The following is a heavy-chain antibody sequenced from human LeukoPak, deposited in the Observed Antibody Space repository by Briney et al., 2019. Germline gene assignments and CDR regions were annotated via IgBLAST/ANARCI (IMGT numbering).Heavy chain of an antibody. Sequence: GASVTVSCKASGYTFTSYDINWVRQATGQGLEWMGWMNPNSGDTNYAQNFQGRVTMTRDTSISTAYMELSRLRSDDTAVYYCAKEGGTLGTSTSHLSDWGQGTLVTVSS. CDR2: MNPNSGDT. CDR3: AKEGGTLGTSTSHLSD. J-gene: IGHJ4*02. CDR1: GYTFTSYD. V-gene: IGHV1-2*02. D-gene: IGHD2-2*01.